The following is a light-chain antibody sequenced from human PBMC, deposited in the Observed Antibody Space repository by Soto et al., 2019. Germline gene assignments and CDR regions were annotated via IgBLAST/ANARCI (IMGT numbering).Light chain of an antibody. V-gene: IGKV3-20*01. J-gene: IGKJ1*01. Sequence: EIVLTQSPGTLSLSPGERATLSCRASQSVSSSDLAWYQQKPGQAPRLLIYGASSRATGIPDRFSGSGSGTDFTLTISRLEPEDFATYYCQQSYSTPRTFGQGTKVEIK. CDR1: QSVSSSD. CDR2: GAS. CDR3: QQSYSTPRT.